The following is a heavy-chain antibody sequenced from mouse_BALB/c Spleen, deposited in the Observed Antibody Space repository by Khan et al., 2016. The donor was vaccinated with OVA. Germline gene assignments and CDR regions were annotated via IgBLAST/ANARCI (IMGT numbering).Heavy chain of an antibody. V-gene: IGHV3-8*02. CDR3: ARSTYRYAFDY. CDR2: IIYTGYT. D-gene: IGHD2-12*01. CDR1: GDSITSGY. J-gene: IGHJ3*01. Sequence: EVQLVESGPSLVKPSQTLSLTWSVTGDSITSGYGNWIRKFPGNKLEYMGYIIYTGYTYYNPSLQSRISITRHTSKNQYYLQLNSVTDEYTATYYCARSTYRYAFDYWGQGTLVTVSA.